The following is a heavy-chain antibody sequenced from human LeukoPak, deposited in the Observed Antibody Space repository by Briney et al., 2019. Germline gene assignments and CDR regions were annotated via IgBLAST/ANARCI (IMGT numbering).Heavy chain of an antibody. J-gene: IGHJ5*02. CDR1: GPISGGYC. Sequence: GAPLHICTESGGPISGGYCNRWWIRMPPKDLEGWIRIVSSDCYTNYNPSFQGHVTISADKSMSTAYLQRSSLKASDTAMYYCARQGMVRGAWGQGTLVTVSS. CDR2: IVSSDCYT. D-gene: IGHD3-10*01. V-gene: IGHV5-10-1*01. CDR3: ARQGMVRGA.